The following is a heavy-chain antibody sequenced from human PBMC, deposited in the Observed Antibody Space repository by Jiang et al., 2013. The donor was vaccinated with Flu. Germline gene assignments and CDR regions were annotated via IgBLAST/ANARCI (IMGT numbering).Heavy chain of an antibody. CDR2: ISWNSGSI. J-gene: IGHJ3*02. CDR3: AKARDTAIDYDAFDI. CDR1: GFTFDDYA. D-gene: IGHD5-18*01. Sequence: GLVQPGRSLRLSCAASGFTFDDYAMHWVRQAPGKGLEWVSGISWNSGSIGYADSVKGRFTISRDNAKNSLYLQMNSLRAEDTALYYCAKARDTAIDYDAFDIWGQGTMVTVSS. V-gene: IGHV3-9*01.